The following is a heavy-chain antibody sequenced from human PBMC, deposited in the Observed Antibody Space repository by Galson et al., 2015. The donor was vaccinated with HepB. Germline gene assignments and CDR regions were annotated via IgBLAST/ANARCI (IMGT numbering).Heavy chain of an antibody. Sequence: SLRLSCAASGFTVSSNYMSWVRQAPGKGLEWVSVIYSGGSTYYADSVKGRFTISRHNSKNTLYLQMNSLRAEDTAVYYCARGAATVLGYFDYWGQGTLVTVSS. D-gene: IGHD2-15*01. CDR2: IYSGGST. J-gene: IGHJ4*02. CDR3: ARGAATVLGYFDY. CDR1: GFTVSSNY. V-gene: IGHV3-53*04.